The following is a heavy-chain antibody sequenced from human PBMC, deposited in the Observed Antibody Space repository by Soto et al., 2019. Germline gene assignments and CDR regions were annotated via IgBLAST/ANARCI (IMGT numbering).Heavy chain of an antibody. Sequence: EVQLVESGGGLVQPGGSLRLSCVASGFTFSRYWMTWVRQAPGKGLEWVANIRHDGNDKYNVDSVRGRFTISRDNARNSLYLQMNSLRAEDTAVYYGARAHQVLWFGELLSDAFDIWGQGTMVTVS. CDR3: ARAHQVLWFGELLSDAFDI. CDR2: IRHDGNDK. D-gene: IGHD3-10*01. CDR1: GFTFSRYW. J-gene: IGHJ3*02. V-gene: IGHV3-7*03.